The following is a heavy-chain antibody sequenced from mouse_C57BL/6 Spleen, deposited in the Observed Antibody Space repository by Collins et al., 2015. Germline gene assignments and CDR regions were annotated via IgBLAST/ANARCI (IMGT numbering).Heavy chain of an antibody. D-gene: IGHD4-1*01. CDR2: VFPGNSDT. V-gene: IGHV1-5*01. CDR3: SRSDGTFGYFDY. J-gene: IGHJ2*01. CDR1: GYTFTSYW. Sequence: EVQLQQSGTVLARPGASVKMSCKTSGYTFTSYWMHWVKQRPGQGLEWIGTVFPGNSDTTYNQKFKGKAKLTAITSASTAYVELSSLTNEDSAVYYCSRSDGTFGYFDYWGQGTTLTVSS.